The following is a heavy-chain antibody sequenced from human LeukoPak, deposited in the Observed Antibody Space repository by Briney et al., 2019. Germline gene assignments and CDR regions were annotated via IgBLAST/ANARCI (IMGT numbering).Heavy chain of an antibody. D-gene: IGHD3-16*01. V-gene: IGHV3-7*01. J-gene: IGHJ4*02. Sequence: GGSLRLSCAASGFTFSSYWMSWVRQAPGKGLEWVANIKQDGSEKYYVDSVKGRFTISRDNAKNSLYLQMNSLRAEDTAVYYCARSSYSYDYVWGSYCFDYWGQGTLVTVSS. CDR1: GFTFSSYW. CDR2: IKQDGSEK. CDR3: ARSSYSYDYVWGSYCFDY.